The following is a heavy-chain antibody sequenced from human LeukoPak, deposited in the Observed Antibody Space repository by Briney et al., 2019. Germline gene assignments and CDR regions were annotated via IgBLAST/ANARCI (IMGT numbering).Heavy chain of an antibody. CDR3: AGSQPYYYDSSGYYGL. Sequence: SVKVSCKASGGTFSSYAISWVRQAPGQGLEWMGGIIPIFGTANYAQKFQGRVTITTDESASTAYMELSSLRSEDTAVYYCAGSQPYYYDSSGYYGLWGQGTLVTVSS. J-gene: IGHJ4*02. CDR2: IIPIFGTA. CDR1: GGTFSSYA. D-gene: IGHD3-22*01. V-gene: IGHV1-69*05.